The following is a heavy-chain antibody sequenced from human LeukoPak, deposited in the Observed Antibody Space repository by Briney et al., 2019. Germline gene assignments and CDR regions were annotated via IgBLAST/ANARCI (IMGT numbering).Heavy chain of an antibody. J-gene: IGHJ4*02. V-gene: IGHV3-21*01. Sequence: GGSLRLSCAASGFTFSSYSMNWVRQAPGKGLEWVSSISSSSSYIYYADSVKGRFTISRDNSKNTLYLQMNSLRAEDTAVYYCARARYSSGWYGDYWGQGTLVTVSS. CDR2: ISSSSSYI. CDR3: ARARYSSGWYGDY. CDR1: GFTFSSYS. D-gene: IGHD6-19*01.